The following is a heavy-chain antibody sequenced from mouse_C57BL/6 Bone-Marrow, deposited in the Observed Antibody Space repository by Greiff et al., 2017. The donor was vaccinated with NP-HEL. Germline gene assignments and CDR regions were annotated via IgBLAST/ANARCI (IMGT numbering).Heavy chain of an antibody. CDR1: GYTFTDYE. V-gene: IGHV1-15*01. CDR2: IDPETGGT. D-gene: IGHD2-4*01. Sequence: QVQLQQSGAELVRPGASVTLSCKASGYTFTDYEMHWVKQTPVHGLEWIGAIDPETGGTAYNQKFKGKAILTADKSSSTAYMELRSLTSEDSAVYYCTRPYYDYPFADWGQGTLVTVSA. J-gene: IGHJ3*01. CDR3: TRPYYDYPFAD.